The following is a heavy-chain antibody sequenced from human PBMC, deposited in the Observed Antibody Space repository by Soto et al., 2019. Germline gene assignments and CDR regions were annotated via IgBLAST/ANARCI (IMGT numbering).Heavy chain of an antibody. J-gene: IGHJ4*02. D-gene: IGHD3-3*01. CDR1: GGSIGSYY. Sequence: QVQLQESGPGLVKPSETLSLTCSVSGGSIGSYYWSWIRQPPGKGLEWIGYIYYSGSTNYNPSLKSRVTISVATSKNQLSLKLSSVTAADTAVYYCARGGWRQIDYWGQGTLVTVSS. CDR2: IYYSGST. V-gene: IGHV4-59*08. CDR3: ARGGWRQIDY.